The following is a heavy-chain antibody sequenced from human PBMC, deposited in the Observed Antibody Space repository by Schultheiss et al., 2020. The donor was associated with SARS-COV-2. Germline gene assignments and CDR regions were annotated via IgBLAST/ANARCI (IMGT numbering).Heavy chain of an antibody. CDR3: AKEGVRWSIDS. Sequence: GESLKISCAASGFTFSTYAMSWVRQAPGKGLEWVSDISDSGATMYYADSVKGRFTVSRDNSKNTLYLQMNSLRAEDTAVYYCAKEGVRWSIDSWGRGTLVTVSS. CDR1: GFTFSTYA. D-gene: IGHD3-16*01. V-gene: IGHV3-23*01. J-gene: IGHJ4*02. CDR2: ISDSGATM.